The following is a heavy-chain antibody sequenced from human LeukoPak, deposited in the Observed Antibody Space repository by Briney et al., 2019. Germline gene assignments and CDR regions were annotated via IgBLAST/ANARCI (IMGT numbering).Heavy chain of an antibody. Sequence: SETLSLTCTVSGGSISGYYWSWIRQPAGKGLEWIGRIYTSGSTNYNPSLKSRVTMSVDTSKNQFSLKLSSMTAADTAVYYCARVVVFGVVSSDYYYYYTDVWGKGTTVTVSS. CDR2: IYTSGST. CDR1: GGSISGYY. V-gene: IGHV4-4*07. J-gene: IGHJ6*03. D-gene: IGHD3-3*01. CDR3: ARVVVFGVVSSDYYYYYTDV.